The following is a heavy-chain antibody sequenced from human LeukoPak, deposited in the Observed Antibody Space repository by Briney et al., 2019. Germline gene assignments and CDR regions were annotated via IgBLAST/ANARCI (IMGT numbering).Heavy chain of an antibody. Sequence: GGSLRLSCEGSGFTFANHAMTWVRQAPGKGLEWVPGIIGLSGNTYYADSVKGRFTMSRDISKSAIYLQMNSLRVEDTAQYYCAKDKTVGDGHWDFDHWGQGTLVTVSS. D-gene: IGHD7-27*01. J-gene: IGHJ5*02. CDR2: IIGLSGNT. CDR3: AKDKTVGDGHWDFDH. V-gene: IGHV3-23*01. CDR1: GFTFANHA.